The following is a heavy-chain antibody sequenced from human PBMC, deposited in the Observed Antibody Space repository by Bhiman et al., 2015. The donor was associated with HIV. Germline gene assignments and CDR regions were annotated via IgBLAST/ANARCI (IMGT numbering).Heavy chain of an antibody. CDR1: GFTFSSYS. Sequence: EVQLVESGGGLVKPGGSLRLSCAASGFTFSSYSMNWVRQAPGKGLEWVSSISSSSSYIYYADSVKGRFTISRDNAKNSLYLQMNSLRAEDTAVYYCARAPSRIYSGSSKWGQGTLVTVSS. CDR3: ARAPSRIYSGSSK. CDR2: ISSSSSYI. V-gene: IGHV3-21*01. J-gene: IGHJ4*02. D-gene: IGHD1-26*01.